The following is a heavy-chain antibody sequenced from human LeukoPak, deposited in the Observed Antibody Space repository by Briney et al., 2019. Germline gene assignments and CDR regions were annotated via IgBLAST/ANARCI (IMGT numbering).Heavy chain of an antibody. D-gene: IGHD5-12*01. CDR1: AFTTSGFS. Sequence: GGSLSPSFSASAFTTSGFSMGGGPQAPGDGRWRGLAVTSSGGSTYYADSVMRRFTISRDNSKNTLYLQMNSLRAEDTAVYYCAKDLRGYSGYDYVSDAFDIWGQGTMVTVSS. J-gene: IGHJ3*02. CDR3: AKDLRGYSGYDYVSDAFDI. CDR2: VTSSGGST. V-gene: IGHV3-23*01.